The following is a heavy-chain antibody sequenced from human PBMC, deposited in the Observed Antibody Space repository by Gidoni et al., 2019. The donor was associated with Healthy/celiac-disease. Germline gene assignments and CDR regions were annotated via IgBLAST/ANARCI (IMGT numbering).Heavy chain of an antibody. D-gene: IGHD2-15*01. CDR2: IYPGDSDT. CDR3: ARRLGYCSGGSCYHTLDY. CDR1: GYSFTSYW. Sequence: EVQLVQSGAAVQKPGESLKISCKGSGYSFTSYWIGWVRQMPGKGLEWMGIIYPGDSDTRYSPSFQGQVTISADKAISTAYLQWSSLKASDTAMYYCARRLGYCSGGSCYHTLDYWGQGTLVTVSS. V-gene: IGHV5-51*01. J-gene: IGHJ4*02.